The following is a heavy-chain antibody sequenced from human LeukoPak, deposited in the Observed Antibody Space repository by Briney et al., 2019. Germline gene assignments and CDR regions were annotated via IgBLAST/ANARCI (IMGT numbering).Heavy chain of an antibody. CDR3: ARTVPMVRGVINWFDP. D-gene: IGHD3-10*01. CDR2: INHSGST. Sequence: PSETLSLTCAVYGGSFSGYYWSWIRQPPGKGLEWIGEINHSGSTNYNPPLKSRVTISVDTSKNQFSLKLSSVTAAVTAVYYCARTVPMVRGVINWFDPWGQGTLVTVSS. CDR1: GGSFSGYY. V-gene: IGHV4-34*01. J-gene: IGHJ5*02.